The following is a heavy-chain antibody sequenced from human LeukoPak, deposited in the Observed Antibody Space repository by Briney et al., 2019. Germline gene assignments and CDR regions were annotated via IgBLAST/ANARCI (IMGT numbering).Heavy chain of an antibody. J-gene: IGHJ4*02. V-gene: IGHV6-1*01. CDR3: ARSPTFDS. CDR1: GDSVSSNSAA. Sequence: TSRTLSLTCAISGDSVSSNSAAWNWIRQSPSRGLEWLGRTYYRSKWYNDYAESVTSRISINADTSKNQFSLQLNSVTPEDTAVYFCARSPTFDSWGQGTLVTVSS. CDR2: TYYRSKWYN.